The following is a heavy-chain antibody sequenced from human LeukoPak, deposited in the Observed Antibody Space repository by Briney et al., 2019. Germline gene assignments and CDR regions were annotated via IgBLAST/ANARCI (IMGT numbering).Heavy chain of an antibody. Sequence: ASVKVSCKTSGYTFTSYYMHWMRQAPGQGFEWVGMINPNGGGTSSAQKFQGRVTMTTDTSTSTGYMELRSLRSDDTAVYYCARVHSYCSTTSCLDYWGQGTLVTVSS. J-gene: IGHJ4*02. CDR2: INPNGGGT. CDR3: ARVHSYCSTTSCLDY. V-gene: IGHV1-46*01. D-gene: IGHD2-2*01. CDR1: GYTFTSYY.